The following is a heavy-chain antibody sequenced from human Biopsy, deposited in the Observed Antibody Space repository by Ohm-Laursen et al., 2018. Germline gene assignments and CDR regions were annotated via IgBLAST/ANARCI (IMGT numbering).Heavy chain of an antibody. CDR1: GYTFAGYY. CDR2: INPNRGNA. CDR3: ARVPAYPSIDGYYGLDL. V-gene: IGHV1-2*02. J-gene: IGHJ6*02. Sequence: GSSVTVSCQASGYTFAGYYLHWVRQAPGHGLEWMGWINPNRGNANYAQSFQGRLTVTRDTSISTAYMELTSLTFDDTAIYYCARVPAYPSIDGYYGLDLWGQGTTVIVSS. D-gene: IGHD3-9*01.